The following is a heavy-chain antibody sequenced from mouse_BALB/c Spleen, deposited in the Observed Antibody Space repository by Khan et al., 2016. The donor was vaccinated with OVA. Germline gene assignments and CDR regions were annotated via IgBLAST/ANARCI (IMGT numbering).Heavy chain of an antibody. Sequence: EVQLQESGPGLVKPSQSLSLTCSVTGYSITSGYFWNWIRQFPGNKLEWVTYIRYDGNSNYKPSLKNRISITRDTSKNQFFLKLNCLTPEDTARYYCARGGSAGTAWFAYWGQGTLVTVSA. J-gene: IGHJ3*01. CDR2: IRYDGNS. V-gene: IGHV3-6*02. D-gene: IGHD3-1*01. CDR3: ARGGSAGTAWFAY. CDR1: GYSITSGYF.